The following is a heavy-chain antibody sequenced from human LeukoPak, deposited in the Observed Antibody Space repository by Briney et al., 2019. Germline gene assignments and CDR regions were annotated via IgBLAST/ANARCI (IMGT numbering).Heavy chain of an antibody. CDR2: ISAYNGNT. Sequence: ASVKVSCKASGYTFTSYGISWVRQAPGQGLEWMGWISAYNGNTNYAQKLQGRVTMTTGTSTSTAYMELRSLRSDDTAVYYCARDGPSFWSGYYGYFQHWGQGTLVTVSS. V-gene: IGHV1-18*01. CDR3: ARDGPSFWSGYYGYFQH. J-gene: IGHJ1*01. CDR1: GYTFTSYG. D-gene: IGHD3-3*01.